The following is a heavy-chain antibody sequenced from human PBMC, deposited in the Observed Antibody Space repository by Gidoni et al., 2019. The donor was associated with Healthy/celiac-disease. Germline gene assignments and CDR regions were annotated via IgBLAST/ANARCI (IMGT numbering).Heavy chain of an antibody. J-gene: IGHJ6*04. V-gene: IGHV3-33*01. CDR3: ARASSERDFLWFGESETV. CDR1: GFTFSSHG. D-gene: IGHD3-10*01. Sequence: QVQLVESGGGVVQPGRSLRLSCAASGFTFSSHGMHWVRQAPGKGLEWVAVIWYDGSNKYYADSVKGRFTISRDNSKNTLYLQMNSLRAEDTAVYYCARASSERDFLWFGESETVWGKGTTVTVSS. CDR2: IWYDGSNK.